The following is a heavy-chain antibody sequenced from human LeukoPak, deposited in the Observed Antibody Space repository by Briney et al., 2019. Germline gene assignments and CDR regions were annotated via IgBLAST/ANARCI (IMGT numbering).Heavy chain of an antibody. Sequence: ASVKVSCKASGYTFTSYYMHWVRQAPGQGLEWMGLINPSGGTTRYAQKFQGRVTMTRDLSTSTDYMELSSLRSDDTAVYFCARVGRGFRDDAFDIWGQGTMVTVSS. J-gene: IGHJ3*02. CDR2: INPSGGTT. D-gene: IGHD5-12*01. CDR3: ARVGRGFRDDAFDI. CDR1: GYTFTSYY. V-gene: IGHV1-46*01.